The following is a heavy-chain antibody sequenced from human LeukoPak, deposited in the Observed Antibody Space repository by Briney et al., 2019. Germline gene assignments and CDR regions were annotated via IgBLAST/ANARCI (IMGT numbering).Heavy chain of an antibody. Sequence: GGSLRLSRAASGFTFTSYGMHWVRQAPGKGLEWLAPISYDGSNKYSADSVKGRFTISRDNSKNTLYLQMDSLRADDTAVYYCAKDTAAGECTGGNCYSYFDYWGQGTLVTVSS. CDR3: AKDTAAGECTGGNCYSYFDY. CDR2: ISYDGSNK. D-gene: IGHD2-15*01. CDR1: GFTFTSYG. J-gene: IGHJ4*02. V-gene: IGHV3-30*18.